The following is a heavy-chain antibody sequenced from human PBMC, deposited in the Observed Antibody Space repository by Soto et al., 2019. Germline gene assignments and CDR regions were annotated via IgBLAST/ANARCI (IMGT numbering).Heavy chain of an antibody. D-gene: IGHD3-22*01. J-gene: IGHJ3*02. V-gene: IGHV4-34*01. CDR1: GGSFSGYY. Sequence: QVQLQQWGAGLLKPSETLSLTCAVYGGSFSGYYWSWIRQPPGKGLEWIGEINHSGSTNYNPSLKSRVTISVDTSKNQFSLKLSSVTAADTAVYYCAALGVVVIAHAFDIWGQGTMVTVS. CDR3: AALGVVVIAHAFDI. CDR2: INHSGST.